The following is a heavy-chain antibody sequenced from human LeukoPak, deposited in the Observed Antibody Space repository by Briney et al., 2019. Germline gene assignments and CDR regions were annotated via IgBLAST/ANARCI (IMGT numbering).Heavy chain of an antibody. D-gene: IGHD3-3*01. CDR1: GYSISSGYY. CDR3: ARGWSKYYYGMDV. Sequence: SETLSLTCTVSGYSISSGYYWGWIRQPPGKGLEWIGEINHSGSTNYNPSLKSRVTISVDTSKNQFSLKLSSVTAADTAVYYCARGWSKYYYGMDVWGQGTTVTVSS. J-gene: IGHJ6*02. CDR2: INHSGST. V-gene: IGHV4-38-2*02.